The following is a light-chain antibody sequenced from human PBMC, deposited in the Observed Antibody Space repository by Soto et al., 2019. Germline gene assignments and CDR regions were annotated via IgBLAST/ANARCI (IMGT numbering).Light chain of an antibody. J-gene: IGKJ4*01. CDR3: QQYDDTLVT. CDR1: KTIAIN. V-gene: IGKV1-33*01. CDR2: DAS. Sequence: DIQMTQSPSSLSDLLGAGVTIICRPSKTIAINLNWYQQKPGKAPKLLIYDASNLEEGVPFRFSGSGAGTDFTFTISNLHPEDIATYYCQQYDDTLVTFGGGTKVEIK.